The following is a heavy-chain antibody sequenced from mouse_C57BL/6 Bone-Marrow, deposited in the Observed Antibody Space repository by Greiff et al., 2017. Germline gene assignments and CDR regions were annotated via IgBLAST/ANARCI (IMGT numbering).Heavy chain of an antibody. CDR1: GYTFTSYW. V-gene: IGHV1-50*01. J-gene: IGHJ4*01. CDR3: GRGGGDYDDYFAMDY. Sequence: QVQLQQSGAELVKPGASVKLSCKASGYTFTSYWMQWVKQRPGQGLEWIGEIDPSDSYTNYNQKLKGKATLTVDTSSSTAYMQISRLTSEDSAVYYCGRGGGDYDDYFAMDYWGQGTSVTVSS. CDR2: IDPSDSYT. D-gene: IGHD2-4*01.